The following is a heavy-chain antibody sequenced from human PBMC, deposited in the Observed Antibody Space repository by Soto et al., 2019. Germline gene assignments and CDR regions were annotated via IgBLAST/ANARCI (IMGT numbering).Heavy chain of an antibody. J-gene: IGHJ4*02. D-gene: IGHD3-3*01. CDR1: GGSISSGNYY. Sequence: SETLSLTCTVSGGSISSGNYYWSWIRQSPGKGLEWIGYIYYSGSAYYNPSLKSRVTISVDTSKNQFSLKLSSVTAADTAVYYCASTIFGVVSKNFDYWGQGTLDIVSS. V-gene: IGHV4-30-4*01. CDR3: ASTIFGVVSKNFDY. CDR2: IYYSGSA.